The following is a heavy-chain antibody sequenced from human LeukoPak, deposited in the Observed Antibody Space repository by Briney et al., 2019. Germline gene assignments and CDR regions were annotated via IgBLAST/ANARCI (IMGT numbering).Heavy chain of an antibody. CDR2: IFYRGST. V-gene: IGHV4-59*08. J-gene: IGHJ3*02. Sequence: SETLSLTRTVSGGSISPYYWSRMRQAPGTGLEWIGNIFYRGSTNYNASLQSRVSISVDTSKNQFSLSLSSVTAADTAVYYCARLLAGEYDPFDIWGQGTMVTVS. D-gene: IGHD3-10*01. CDR3: ARLLAGEYDPFDI. CDR1: GGSISPYY.